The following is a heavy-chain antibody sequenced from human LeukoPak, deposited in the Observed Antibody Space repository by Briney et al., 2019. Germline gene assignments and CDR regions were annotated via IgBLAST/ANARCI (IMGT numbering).Heavy chain of an antibody. CDR3: ARRGIAVAAHPDY. CDR1: GYSFTSYW. Sequence: GESLKISCKSSGYSFTSYWIGWVRQMPGKGLEWMGIIYPGNSDTRYSPSFQGQVTISADKSISTAYLQWSSLKASDTAMYYCARRGIAVAAHPDYWGQGTLVTVSS. CDR2: IYPGNSDT. D-gene: IGHD6-19*01. J-gene: IGHJ4*02. V-gene: IGHV5-51*01.